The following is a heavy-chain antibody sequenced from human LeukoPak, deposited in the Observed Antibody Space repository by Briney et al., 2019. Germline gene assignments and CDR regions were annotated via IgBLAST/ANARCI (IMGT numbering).Heavy chain of an antibody. J-gene: IGHJ4*02. D-gene: IGHD6-19*01. CDR1: GDSISRYY. CDR2: IYNGGII. Sequence: TSETLSLTCTVSGDSISRYYWSWIRQPAGKGLEWIGRIYNGGIITYNPSLKSRVTISVDTSKNQFSLRLTSVTASDTAVYYCARPVRCSATTCTGPFDYWGQGTLVTVSS. CDR3: ARPVRCSATTCTGPFDY. V-gene: IGHV4-4*07.